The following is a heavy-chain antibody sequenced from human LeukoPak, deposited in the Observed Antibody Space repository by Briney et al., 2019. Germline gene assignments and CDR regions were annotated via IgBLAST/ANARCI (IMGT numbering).Heavy chain of an antibody. V-gene: IGHV4-59*12. CDR2: IYYSGST. J-gene: IGHJ4*02. Sequence: PSETLSLTCTVSGGSISRYYWSWIRQPPGKGLEWIGYIYYSGSTTYNPSLKSRVTISVDRSKNQFSLKLSSVTAADTAVYYCARDTRSGDYGGVWGQGTLVTVSS. CDR3: ARDTRSGDYGGV. CDR1: GGSISRYY. D-gene: IGHD4-17*01.